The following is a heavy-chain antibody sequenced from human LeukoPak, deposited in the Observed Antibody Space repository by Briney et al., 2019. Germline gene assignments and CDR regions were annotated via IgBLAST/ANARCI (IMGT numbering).Heavy chain of an antibody. J-gene: IGHJ3*02. V-gene: IGHV4-34*01. CDR2: INHSGST. Sequence: SETLSLTCAVYGGSFSGYYWSWIRQPPGEGLEWIGEINHSGSTNYNPSLKSRVTISVDTSKNQFSLKLSSVTAADTAVYYCARGRQWSSGCNFDIWGQGTMVTVSS. D-gene: IGHD6-19*01. CDR1: GGSFSGYY. CDR3: ARGRQWSSGCNFDI.